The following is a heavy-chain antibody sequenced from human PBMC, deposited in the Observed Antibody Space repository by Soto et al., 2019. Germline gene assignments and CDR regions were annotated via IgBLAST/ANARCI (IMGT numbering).Heavy chain of an antibody. CDR3: AGGFLEWLLDY. Sequence: SETLSLTCTVSGGSISSGDYYWSWIRQPPGKGLEWIGYIYYSGSTYYNPSLKSRVTISVDTSKNQFSLKLSSVTAADTAVYYCAGGFLEWLLDYWGQGTLVTVSS. V-gene: IGHV4-30-4*01. J-gene: IGHJ4*02. D-gene: IGHD3-3*01. CDR2: IYYSGST. CDR1: GGSISSGDYY.